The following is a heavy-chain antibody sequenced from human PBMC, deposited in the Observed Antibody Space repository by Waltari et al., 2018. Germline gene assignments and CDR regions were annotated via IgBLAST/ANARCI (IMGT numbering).Heavy chain of an antibody. CDR2: INHRGRT. CDR3: ARANTIFGVIRTWYYMDV. Sequence: QVQLQQWGAGLLKPSETLSLTCVASGGSFSGYYWSGIRQPPGKGLEWIGEINHRGRTNYNPSLKSRVTISIDTSKIQFSLKLRSVTVADTAVYYCARANTIFGVIRTWYYMDVWGKGTPVTVSS. J-gene: IGHJ6*03. D-gene: IGHD3-3*01. CDR1: GGSFSGYY. V-gene: IGHV4-34*01.